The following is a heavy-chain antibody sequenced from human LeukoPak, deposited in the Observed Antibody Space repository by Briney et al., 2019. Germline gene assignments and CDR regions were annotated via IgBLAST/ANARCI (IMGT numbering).Heavy chain of an antibody. Sequence: GGSLRLSCAASGFTFSSYWMNWVRQAPGKGLEWVANTKRDGNEKNYVDSVKGRFSISRDNAKNSLYLQMDSLRAEDTAVYYCAKEGAYPIITYDSWGQGALVTVSS. J-gene: IGHJ5*01. CDR1: GFTFSSYW. CDR2: TKRDGNEK. V-gene: IGHV3-7*01. CDR3: AKEGAYPIITYDS. D-gene: IGHD3-10*01.